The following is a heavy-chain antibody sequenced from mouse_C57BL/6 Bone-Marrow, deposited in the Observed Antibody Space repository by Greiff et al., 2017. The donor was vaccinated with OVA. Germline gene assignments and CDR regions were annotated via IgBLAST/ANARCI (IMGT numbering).Heavy chain of an antibody. CDR3: AKNWFAY. Sequence: QVQLQQPGAELVKPGASVKLSCKASGYTFTSYWMQWVKQRPGQGLEWIGEIDPSDSYTNYNQKFKGKATLTVDKSSSTAYMQLSSLTSEDSAVYYCAKNWFAYWGQGTLVTVSA. CDR1: GYTFTSYW. J-gene: IGHJ3*01. CDR2: IDPSDSYT. V-gene: IGHV1-50*01.